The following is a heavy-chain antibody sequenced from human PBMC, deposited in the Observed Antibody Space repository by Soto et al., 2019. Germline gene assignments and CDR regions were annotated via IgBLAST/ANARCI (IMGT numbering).Heavy chain of an antibody. J-gene: IGHJ4*02. Sequence: GGSLRLSCAASGFTFSSYAMHWVRQAPGKGLEWVAVISYDGSNKYYADSVKGRFTISRDNSKNTLYLQMNSLRAEDTAVYYCVRGDGDYYDGNGYLGRHWGQGILVTVSS. V-gene: IGHV3-30-3*01. CDR1: GFTFSSYA. CDR2: ISYDGSNK. CDR3: VRGDGDYYDGNGYLGRH. D-gene: IGHD3-22*01.